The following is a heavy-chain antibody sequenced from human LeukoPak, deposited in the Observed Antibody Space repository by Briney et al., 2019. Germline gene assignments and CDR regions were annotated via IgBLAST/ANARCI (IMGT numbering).Heavy chain of an antibody. CDR2: ISYDGRNT. CDR3: AKNRIPTAITPDS. Sequence: GGSLRLSCAASGFTFSGYGMHWVRQAPGKGLEWLAVISYDGRNTYYTDSVKGRFIISRDNSKNTVFLQMNSLRAEDTAVYHCAKNRIPTAITPDSWGQGTLVTVSS. CDR1: GFTFSGYG. D-gene: IGHD2-2*02. V-gene: IGHV3-30*18. J-gene: IGHJ5*01.